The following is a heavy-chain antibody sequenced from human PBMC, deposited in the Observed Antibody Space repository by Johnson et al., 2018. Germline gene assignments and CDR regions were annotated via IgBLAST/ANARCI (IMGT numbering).Heavy chain of an antibody. Sequence: GRSLRVACAASGFTFDDYAIHWVRQGPGKDLEWVSGIRWNSGSIGYADSVKGRFTISRDNAKNSLYLQMNSLRAEDTALYYGAKEIDYCSGVSCYSGYFQHWGQGTLGTVSS. CDR3: AKEIDYCSGVSCYSGYFQH. CDR2: IRWNSGSI. V-gene: IGHV3-9*01. J-gene: IGHJ1*01. D-gene: IGHD2-15*01. CDR1: GFTFDDYA.